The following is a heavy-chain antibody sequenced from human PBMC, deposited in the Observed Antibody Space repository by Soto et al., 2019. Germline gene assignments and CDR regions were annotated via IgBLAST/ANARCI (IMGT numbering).Heavy chain of an antibody. J-gene: IGHJ4*02. V-gene: IGHV1-18*01. CDR3: ARGRYGDY. CDR2: ISAHHGNT. CDR1: GYTFTSYG. Sequence: QVHLVQSGAEVKKPGASVKVSCKASGYTFTSYGITWVRQAPGQGLEWMGWISAHHGNTDYAQKLKGRVIVTRDTSTSTAYMELRSLISDDTAVYYCARGRYGDYWGQGALVPVSS. D-gene: IGHD1-1*01.